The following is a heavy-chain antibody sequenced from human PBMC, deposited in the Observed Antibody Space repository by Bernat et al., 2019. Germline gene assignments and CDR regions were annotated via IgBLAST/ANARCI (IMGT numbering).Heavy chain of an antibody. CDR2: IIPIFGTA. V-gene: IGHV1-69*06. J-gene: IGHJ6*02. Sequence: QVQLVQSGAEVKKPGSSVKVSCKASGGTFSSYAISWVRQAPGQGLEWMGGIIPIFGTANYAQKFQGRVTITADKSTSTAYMELSSLRSEDTAVYYCASNVVVPAATYGQRYYYYGMDVWGQGTTVTVSS. CDR1: GGTFSSYA. CDR3: ASNVVVPAATYGQRYYYYGMDV. D-gene: IGHD2-2*01.